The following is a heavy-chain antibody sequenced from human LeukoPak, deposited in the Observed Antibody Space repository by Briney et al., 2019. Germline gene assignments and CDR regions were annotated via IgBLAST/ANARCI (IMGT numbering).Heavy chain of an antibody. CDR2: ISPSGGST. D-gene: IGHD2-15*01. V-gene: IGHV1-46*01. J-gene: IGHJ4*02. Sequence: ASVKVSCKAFGYTFTRYYMHWVRQAPGQGPEWMGVISPSGGSTTYAQKFQGRVTLTRDMSTSTDYLELSSLRSEDTAVYYCAREGYCSGSSCHADYWGQGTLVTVSS. CDR3: AREGYCSGSSCHADY. CDR1: GYTFTRYY.